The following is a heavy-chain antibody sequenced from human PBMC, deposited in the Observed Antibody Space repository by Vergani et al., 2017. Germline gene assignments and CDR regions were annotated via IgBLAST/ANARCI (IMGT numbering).Heavy chain of an antibody. CDR1: GGSISSSSYY. CDR3: ARASGSHWSSYNWFDP. V-gene: IGHV4-39*07. D-gene: IGHD3-22*01. J-gene: IGHJ5*02. Sequence: QLQLQESGPGLVKPSETLSLTCTVSGGSISSSSYYWGWIRQPPGKGLEWIGSIYYSGSTNYNPSLKSRVTISVDTSKNQFSLKLSSVTAADTAVYYCARASGSHWSSYNWFDPWGQGTLVTVSS. CDR2: IYYSGST.